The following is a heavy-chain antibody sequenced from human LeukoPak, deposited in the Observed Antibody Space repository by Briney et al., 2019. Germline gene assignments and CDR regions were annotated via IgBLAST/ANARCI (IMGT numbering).Heavy chain of an antibody. J-gene: IGHJ5*02. CDR2: IYYSGST. CDR3: ARDVGYGQAFDP. V-gene: IGHV4-61*01. Sequence: SETLSLTCTVSGGSVSSGSYYWSWIRQPPGKGLEWIGYIYYSGSTNYNPSLKSRVTISVDTSKNQFSLKLSSVTAADTAAYYCARDVGYGQAFDPWGQGTLVTVSS. D-gene: IGHD2-15*01. CDR1: GGSVSSGSYY.